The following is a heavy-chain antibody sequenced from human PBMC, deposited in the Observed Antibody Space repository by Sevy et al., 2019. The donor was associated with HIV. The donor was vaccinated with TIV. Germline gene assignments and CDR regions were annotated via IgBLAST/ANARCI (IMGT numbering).Heavy chain of an antibody. Sequence: GGSLRLSCAASRFTFSDYYMSWIRQAPGKGLEWVSYISSSGSTIYYADSVKGRFTISRDNAKNSLYLQMNSLRAEDTAVYYCARDRSRYYGSGSFLVDYWGQGTLVTVSS. CDR2: ISSSGSTI. V-gene: IGHV3-11*01. D-gene: IGHD3-10*01. CDR3: ARDRSRYYGSGSFLVDY. J-gene: IGHJ4*02. CDR1: RFTFSDYY.